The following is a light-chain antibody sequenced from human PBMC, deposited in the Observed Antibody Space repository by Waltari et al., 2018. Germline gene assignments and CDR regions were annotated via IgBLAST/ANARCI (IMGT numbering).Light chain of an antibody. CDR2: EAS. Sequence: DIQMSQSPYTLSASVGERVTITCRASQSISSWLAWYQQKPGKAPKLLIYEASSLESGVPSRFSGGGYGTEFTLTISSLQPDDLATYYCQQYNDYSGTFGRGTKVEIK. CDR3: QQYNDYSGT. V-gene: IGKV1-5*03. CDR1: QSISSW. J-gene: IGKJ1*01.